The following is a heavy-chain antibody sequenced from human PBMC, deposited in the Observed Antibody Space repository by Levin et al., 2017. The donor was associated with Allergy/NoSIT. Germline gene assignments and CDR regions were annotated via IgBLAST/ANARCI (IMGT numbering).Heavy chain of an antibody. CDR2: IWYDGSNK. CDR1: GFTFSSYG. V-gene: IGHV3-33*01. J-gene: IGHJ6*02. Sequence: LSLTCAASGFTFSSYGMHWVRQAPGKGLEWVAVIWYDGSNKYYADSVKGRFTISRDNSKNTLYLQMNSLRAEDTAVYYCARGRTGDMVRGVIRYYGMDVWGQGTTVTVSS. CDR3: ARGRTGDMVRGVIRYYGMDV. D-gene: IGHD3-10*01.